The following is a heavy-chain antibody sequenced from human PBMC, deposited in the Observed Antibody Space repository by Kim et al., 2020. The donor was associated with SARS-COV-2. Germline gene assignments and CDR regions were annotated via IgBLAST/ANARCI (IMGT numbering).Heavy chain of an antibody. Sequence: NSHPALKSRVTISVDTSKNQFSLKLSSVTAADTAVYYCARVQYSSSWGDYWGQGTLVTVSS. CDR3: ARVQYSSSWGDY. D-gene: IGHD6-13*01. J-gene: IGHJ4*02. V-gene: IGHV4-34*01.